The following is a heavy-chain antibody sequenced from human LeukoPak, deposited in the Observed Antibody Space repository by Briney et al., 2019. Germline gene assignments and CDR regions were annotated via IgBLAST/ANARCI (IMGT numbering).Heavy chain of an antibody. CDR1: GFTFSSYW. J-gene: IGHJ4*02. D-gene: IGHD6-13*01. V-gene: IGHV3-7*01. Sequence: GGSLRLSCAASGFTFSSYWMSWVRQAPGKGLEWVANIKQDGSEKYYVDSVQGRFTISRDNAKNSLYLQMNSLRAEDTAVYYCARAYGYSSSWPIDYWGQGTLVTVSS. CDR2: IKQDGSEK. CDR3: ARAYGYSSSWPIDY.